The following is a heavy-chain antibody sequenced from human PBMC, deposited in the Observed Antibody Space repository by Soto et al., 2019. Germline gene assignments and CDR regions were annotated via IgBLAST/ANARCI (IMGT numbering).Heavy chain of an antibody. V-gene: IGHV1-18*01. D-gene: IGHD3-10*01. CDR1: GYTFTSYG. Sequence: ASVKFSCKASGYTFTSYGISWVRQAPGQGLEWMGWISAYNGNTNYAQKLQGRVTMTTDTSTSTAYMELRSLRSDDTAVYYCARAFGSGSYYHGQNWFDPWGQGTLVTVSS. J-gene: IGHJ5*02. CDR3: ARAFGSGSYYHGQNWFDP. CDR2: ISAYNGNT.